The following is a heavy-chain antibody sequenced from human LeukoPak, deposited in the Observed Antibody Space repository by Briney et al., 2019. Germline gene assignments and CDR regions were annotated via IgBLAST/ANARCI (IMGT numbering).Heavy chain of an antibody. CDR1: GFTVSSNC. CDR3: ATASSGPYYFDY. J-gene: IGHJ4*02. CDR2: IYSGGST. V-gene: IGHV3-66*01. Sequence: PGGSLRLSCAASGFTVSSNCMSWVRQAPGKGLEWVSVIYSGGSTYYADSVKGRFTISRDNSKNTLYLQMNSLRAEDTAVYYCATASSGPYYFDYWGQGTLVTVSS. D-gene: IGHD3-22*01.